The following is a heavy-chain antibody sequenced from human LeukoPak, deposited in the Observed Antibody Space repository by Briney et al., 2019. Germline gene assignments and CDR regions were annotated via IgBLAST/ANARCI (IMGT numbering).Heavy chain of an antibody. Sequence: SETLSLTCTVSGGSISSYYWSWIRQPAGKGLEWIGRIYTSRSTNYNPSLKSRVTMSVDTSKNQFSLKLSSVTAADTAVYYCAMTAVTYCSGGSCYSGTHSKSYYFDYWGQGTLVTVSS. V-gene: IGHV4-4*07. J-gene: IGHJ4*02. CDR1: GGSISSYY. CDR3: AMTAVTYCSGGSCYSGTHSKSYYFDY. D-gene: IGHD2-15*01. CDR2: IYTSRST.